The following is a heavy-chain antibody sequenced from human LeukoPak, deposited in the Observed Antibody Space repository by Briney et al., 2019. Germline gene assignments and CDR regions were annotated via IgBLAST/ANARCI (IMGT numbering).Heavy chain of an antibody. J-gene: IGHJ3*02. Sequence: GGSLRLSCAASGFTSSDYYMSWIRQAPGKGLEWFSYISSSGSTIYYADSVKGRFTISSHNANNSLYLQMNSLRAEDTAVYYCSSRIAAKHAFDICGQGTMVTVSS. CDR1: GFTSSDYY. CDR2: ISSSGSTI. V-gene: IGHV3-11*01. CDR3: SSRIAAKHAFDI. D-gene: IGHD2-15*01.